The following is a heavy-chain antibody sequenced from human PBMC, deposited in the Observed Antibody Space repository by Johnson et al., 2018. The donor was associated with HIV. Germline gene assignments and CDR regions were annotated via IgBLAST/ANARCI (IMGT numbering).Heavy chain of an antibody. CDR3: ARGITGEQVDI. D-gene: IGHD3-16*01. CDR1: GFTFSSYD. Sequence: VQLVESGGGLVQPGGSLRLSCAASGFTFSSYDMHWVRQATGKGLEWVSAIGTAGDTYYPGSVKGRFTISRENAKNSLYLQMNSLRAEDTAVYYCARGITGEQVDIWGQGTMVTVSS. V-gene: IGHV3-13*01. CDR2: IGTAGDT. J-gene: IGHJ3*02.